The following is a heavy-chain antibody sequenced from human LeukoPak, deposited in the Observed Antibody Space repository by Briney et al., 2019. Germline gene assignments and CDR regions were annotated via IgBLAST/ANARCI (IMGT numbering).Heavy chain of an antibody. CDR3: ARDYYDSSGYYTTTFDY. V-gene: IGHV3-21*01. CDR2: ISSSSSYI. Sequence: GGSLRLSCAASGFRFSDYTMTWVRQAPGKGLEWVSSISSSSSYIYYADSVKGRFTISRDDAKNSLYLQMNSLRAEDTAVYYCARDYYDSSGYYTTTFDYWGQGTLVTVSS. CDR1: GFRFSDYT. D-gene: IGHD3-22*01. J-gene: IGHJ4*02.